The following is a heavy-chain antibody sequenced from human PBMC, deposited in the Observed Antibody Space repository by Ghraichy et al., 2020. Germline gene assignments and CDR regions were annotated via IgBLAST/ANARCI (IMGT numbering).Heavy chain of an antibody. V-gene: IGHV3-11*06. D-gene: IGHD1-1*01. CDR2: ICSDCTYT. CDR3: ARKHYKSGFFDL. J-gene: IGHJ2*01. Sequence: SCAASEFIFSDYYMSWIRQAPGQGLEWVSYICSDCTYTDYADSVKGRFTISRDNAKNSLYLQMNSLRAEDTAVYYCARKHYKSGFFDLWGRGTLVTVSS. CDR1: EFIFSDYY.